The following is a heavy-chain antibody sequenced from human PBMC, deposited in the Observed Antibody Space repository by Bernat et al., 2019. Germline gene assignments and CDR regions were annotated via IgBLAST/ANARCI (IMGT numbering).Heavy chain of an antibody. CDR3: ARQAPDFWSGYSPADY. J-gene: IGHJ4*02. CDR1: GYTFTGYY. Sequence: QVQLVQSGAEVKKPGASVKVSCKASGYTFTGYYMHWVRQAPGQGLEWMGWINPNSGGTNYAQKFQGWVTMTRDTSISTAYMELSRLRSDDTAVYYCARQAPDFWSGYSPADYWGQGTLVTVSS. D-gene: IGHD3-3*01. CDR2: INPNSGGT. V-gene: IGHV1-2*04.